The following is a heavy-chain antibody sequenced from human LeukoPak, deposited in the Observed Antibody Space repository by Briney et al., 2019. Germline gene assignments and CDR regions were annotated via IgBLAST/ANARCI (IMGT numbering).Heavy chain of an antibody. CDR2: IYHSGRT. CDR1: GYSISSGYY. V-gene: IGHV4-38-2*02. Sequence: SETLSLTCAVSGYSISSGYYWGWIRQPPGKGLEWIGSIYHSGRTFYNPSLESRVTISVDTSKNQFSLNLKSVTAADTAVYYCARDGYNPVAFDIWGQGTMVTVSS. CDR3: ARDGYNPVAFDI. J-gene: IGHJ3*02. D-gene: IGHD5-24*01.